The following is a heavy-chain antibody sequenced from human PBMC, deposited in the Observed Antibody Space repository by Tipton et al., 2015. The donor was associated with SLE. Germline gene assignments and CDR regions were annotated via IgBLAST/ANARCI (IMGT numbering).Heavy chain of an antibody. J-gene: IGHJ3*02. CDR1: GGSFSGYY. CDR2: INHSGST. CDR3: ARGSGYGYGDDAFDI. Sequence: TLSLTCAVYGGSFSGYYWSWIRQPPGKGLEWIGEINHSGSTNYNPSLKSRVTISVDTSKNQFSLKLSSVTAADTAVYYCARGSGYGYGDDAFDIWGQGTMVTVSS. D-gene: IGHD5-18*01. V-gene: IGHV4-34*01.